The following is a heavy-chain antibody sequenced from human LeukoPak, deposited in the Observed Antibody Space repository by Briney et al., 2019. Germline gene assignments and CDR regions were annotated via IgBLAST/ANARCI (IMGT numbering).Heavy chain of an antibody. CDR1: GYTFTGYY. J-gene: IGHJ4*02. V-gene: IGHV1-2*02. Sequence: ASVKVSCKASGYTFTGYYMHWVRQAPGQGLEWMGWINPNSGGTNYAQKFQGRVTMTRDTSISTAYMELSRLRSDDTAVYYCARSERFGEFRFDYWGQGTLVTVSS. CDR3: ARSERFGEFRFDY. CDR2: INPNSGGT. D-gene: IGHD3-10*01.